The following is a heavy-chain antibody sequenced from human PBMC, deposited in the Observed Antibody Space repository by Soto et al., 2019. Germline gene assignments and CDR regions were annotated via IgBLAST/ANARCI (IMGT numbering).Heavy chain of an antibody. Sequence: GGSLRLSCAASGFTFSSYWMHWVRQAPGKGLVWVSRINSDGSSTSYADSVKGRFTISRDNAKNTLYLQMNSLRAEDTAVYYCASPSGWYDYYYYGMDVWGQGTTVTV. D-gene: IGHD6-19*01. CDR3: ASPSGWYDYYYYGMDV. CDR1: GFTFSSYW. V-gene: IGHV3-74*01. J-gene: IGHJ6*02. CDR2: INSDGSST.